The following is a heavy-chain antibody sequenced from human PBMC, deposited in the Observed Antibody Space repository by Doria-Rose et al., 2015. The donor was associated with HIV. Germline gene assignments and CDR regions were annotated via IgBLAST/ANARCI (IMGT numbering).Heavy chain of an antibody. D-gene: IGHD6-13*01. V-gene: IGHV2-26*01. CDR3: ARIKSSRWYHKCCLVF. CDR1: GVSLSSPGMA. Sequence: SGPVLVKPTETLTLTCTVSGVSLSSPGMAVSWIRQPPGKALEWLAIIFSDDERYYKTSLQSSLTIYRDTTKSQVVLTMTDMDPVDTATYYCARIKSSRWYHKCCLVFWGQGTPVIVAA. CDR2: IFSDDER. J-gene: IGHJ4*02.